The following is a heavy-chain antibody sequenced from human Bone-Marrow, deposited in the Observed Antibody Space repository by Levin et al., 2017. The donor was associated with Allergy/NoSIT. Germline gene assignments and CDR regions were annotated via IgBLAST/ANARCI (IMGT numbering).Heavy chain of an antibody. V-gene: IGHV3-23*01. CDR2: ISGAGVST. CDR3: ARTGGGSGNYYRDIDS. J-gene: IGHJ4*02. D-gene: IGHD3-10*01. CDR1: GFTFESYA. Sequence: GGSLRLSCTGSGFTFESYAIVWVRLAPGKGLEWVSAISGAGVSTYYADSVKGRFTISRDNSKNTLHLQMDSLRVEDTAVYYCARTGGGSGNYYRDIDSWGQGTLVTVSS.